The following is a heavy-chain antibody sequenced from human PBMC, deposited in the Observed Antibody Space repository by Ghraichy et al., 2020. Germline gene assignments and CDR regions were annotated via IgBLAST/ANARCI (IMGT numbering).Heavy chain of an antibody. J-gene: IGHJ4*02. Sequence: GSLRLSCTVSGGSISSSSYYWGWNRQPPGKGLEWIGNIYYSGTTYYNSSLKSRVTISVDTSKNHFSLKLSSVTAADTAVYYCASHYCSAGSCYSGVPVGYWGQGTLVTVSS. CDR2: IYYSGTT. D-gene: IGHD2-15*01. V-gene: IGHV4-39*01. CDR3: ASHYCSAGSCYSGVPVGY. CDR1: GGSISSSSYY.